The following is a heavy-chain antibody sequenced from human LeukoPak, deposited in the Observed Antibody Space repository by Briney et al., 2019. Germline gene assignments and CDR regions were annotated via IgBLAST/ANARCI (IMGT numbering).Heavy chain of an antibody. CDR2: INHSGST. Sequence: SETLSLTCAVYGGSFSGYYWSWIRQPPGKGLEWIGEINHSGSTNYNPSLKSRVTISVDTSKNQFSLKLSSVTAADTAVYYCARRGYYYGYYFDYWGQGTLVTVSS. CDR3: ARRGYYYGYYFDY. D-gene: IGHD3-22*01. J-gene: IGHJ4*02. V-gene: IGHV4-34*01. CDR1: GGSFSGYY.